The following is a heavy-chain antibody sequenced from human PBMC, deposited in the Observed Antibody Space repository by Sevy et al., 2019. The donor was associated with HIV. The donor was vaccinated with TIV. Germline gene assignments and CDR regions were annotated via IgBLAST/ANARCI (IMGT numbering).Heavy chain of an antibody. CDR3: ARDSDSGVSSDVGWFAS. D-gene: IGHD6-6*01. J-gene: IGHJ5*01. CDR1: GFFFSNFW. V-gene: IGHV3-74*01. Sequence: GGSLRLSCEASGFFFSNFWMHWVRQTPGKGLEWVSRMEKDGSKTIYADSVRGRFIVSRDNSKKTVSLQMNSLRVEDWAIYYCARDSDSGVSSDVGWFASLGQGTLVTVSS. CDR2: MEKDGSKT.